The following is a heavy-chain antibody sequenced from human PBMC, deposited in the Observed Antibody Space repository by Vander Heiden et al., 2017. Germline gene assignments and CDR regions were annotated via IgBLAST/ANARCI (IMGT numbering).Heavy chain of an antibody. CDR2: INPNSGGT. V-gene: IGHV1-2*02. CDR1: GYTFTGYY. CDR3: ARDLGELELRPCYYYYYGMDV. Sequence: QVQLVQSGAEVKKPGASVKVSCKASGYTFTGYYMHWVRQAPGQGLEWMGWINPNSGGTNYAQKFQGRVTMTRDTSISTAYMELSRLRSDDTAVYYCARDLGELELRPCYYYYYGMDVWGQGTTVTVSS. J-gene: IGHJ6*02. D-gene: IGHD1-7*01.